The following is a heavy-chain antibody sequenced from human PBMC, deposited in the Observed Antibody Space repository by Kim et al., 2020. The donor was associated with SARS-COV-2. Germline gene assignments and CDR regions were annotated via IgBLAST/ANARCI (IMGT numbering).Heavy chain of an antibody. J-gene: IGHJ6*02. CDR3: AKDLVAEVVAPMDV. V-gene: IGHV3-43*01. Sequence: EDSVKGRFTISRDNSKNSLYLQMNSLRTEDTALYYCAKDLVAEVVAPMDVWGQGTTVTVSS. D-gene: IGHD2-2*01.